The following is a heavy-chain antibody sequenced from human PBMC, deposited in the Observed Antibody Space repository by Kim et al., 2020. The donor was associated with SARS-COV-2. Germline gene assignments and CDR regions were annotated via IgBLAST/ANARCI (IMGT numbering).Heavy chain of an antibody. D-gene: IGHD1-1*01. Sequence: ASVKVSCKASGYTFTNYAVHWVRQAPGQRLEWMGWINAVNGNTKYSQTFQGRVTITRDTSASTAYMELSSLRSEDTAFYYCARWGQSTVEPIDYWGQGTLVTVSS. CDR1: GYTFTNYA. V-gene: IGHV1-3*01. CDR3: ARWGQSTVEPIDY. J-gene: IGHJ4*02. CDR2: INAVNGNT.